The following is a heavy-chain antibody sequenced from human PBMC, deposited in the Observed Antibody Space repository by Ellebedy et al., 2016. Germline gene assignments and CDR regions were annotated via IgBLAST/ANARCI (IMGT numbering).Heavy chain of an antibody. D-gene: IGHD6-25*01. J-gene: IGHJ6*03. Sequence: GGSLRLSCAASGFTFGTYNMNWVRQAPGKGLEWISNISFRGSTKDYADSVKGRFTISRDNAKNSLFLQMDSLRAEDTAVYYCVREAVVKQREYYYYYMDVWGKGTTVTVS. V-gene: IGHV3-48*04. CDR1: GFTFGTYN. CDR2: ISFRGSTK. CDR3: VREAVVKQREYYYYYMDV.